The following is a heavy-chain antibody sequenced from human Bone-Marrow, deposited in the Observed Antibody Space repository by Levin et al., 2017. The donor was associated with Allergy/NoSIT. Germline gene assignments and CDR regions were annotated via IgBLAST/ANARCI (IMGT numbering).Heavy chain of an antibody. J-gene: IGHJ4*02. V-gene: IGHV3-23*01. CDR2: ISASGGST. CDR1: GFIFSNYA. CDR3: ARLNVMGYCTDRGCNPDY. D-gene: IGHD2-8*01. Sequence: GESLKISCAASGFIFSNYAMSWVRQAPGKGLEWVSGISASGGSTYYADSVKGRFTISRDSSKNTLHMQMNSLRAEDSATYYCARLNVMGYCTDRGCNPDYWGQGTLVTVSS.